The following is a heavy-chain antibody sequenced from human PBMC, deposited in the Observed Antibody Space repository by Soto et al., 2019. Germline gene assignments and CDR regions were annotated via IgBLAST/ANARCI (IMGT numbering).Heavy chain of an antibody. CDR2: INSDGSST. Sequence: GGSLRLSCAASGFTFSSYWMHWVRQAPGKGLVWVSRINSDGSSTSYADSVKGRFTISRDNAKNTLYLQMNSLRAEDTAVYYCARVHIYSGYDFIYHYDYWGQGTLVTVSS. CDR3: ARVHIYSGYDFIYHYDY. J-gene: IGHJ4*02. CDR1: GFTFSSYW. D-gene: IGHD5-12*01. V-gene: IGHV3-74*01.